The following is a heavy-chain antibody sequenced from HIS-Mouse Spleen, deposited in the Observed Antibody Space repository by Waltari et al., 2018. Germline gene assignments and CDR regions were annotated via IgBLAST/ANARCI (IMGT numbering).Heavy chain of an antibody. J-gene: IGHJ6*02. D-gene: IGHD6-25*01. CDR1: GVPFISYG. CDR3: ARDQGGPAGYYGMDV. Sequence: EVQLVESGGGLVKPGGSLRLSCAASGVPFISYGLNWVRHAPGKGLEWVSSISSSSSYIYYADAVKGRFTISRDNAKNSLYLQMNSLRAEDTAVYYCARDQGGPAGYYGMDVWGQGTTVTVSS. CDR2: ISSSSSYI. V-gene: IGHV3-21*01.